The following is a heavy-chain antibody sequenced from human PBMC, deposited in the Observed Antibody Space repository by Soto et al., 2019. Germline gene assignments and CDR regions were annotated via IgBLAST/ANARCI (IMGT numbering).Heavy chain of an antibody. CDR3: ARGGRSVDY. D-gene: IGHD3-16*01. CDR2: INSDGSST. J-gene: IGHJ4*02. Sequence: PGGSLRLSCTASGFTFMSYAMSWARQAPGKGLEWVSRINSDGSSTTYADSVKGRFTISRDNAKNTLYLQMNSLRAEDTAVYYCARGGRSVDYWGQGTLVTVSS. CDR1: GFTFMSYA. V-gene: IGHV3-74*01.